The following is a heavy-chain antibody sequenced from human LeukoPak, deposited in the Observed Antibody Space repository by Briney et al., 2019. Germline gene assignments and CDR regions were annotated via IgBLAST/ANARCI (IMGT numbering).Heavy chain of an antibody. Sequence: SETPSLTCTVSGGSISNSSYYWGWIRQPPGKGLEWIGSIYYRGSTYYNPSLESRVTISVDTSKNQFSLKLTSVSAAETSVYYCARQGYSYGHFDYWGQGTLVTVSS. D-gene: IGHD5-18*01. CDR3: ARQGYSYGHFDY. CDR2: IYYRGST. J-gene: IGHJ4*02. V-gene: IGHV4-39*01. CDR1: GGSISNSSYY.